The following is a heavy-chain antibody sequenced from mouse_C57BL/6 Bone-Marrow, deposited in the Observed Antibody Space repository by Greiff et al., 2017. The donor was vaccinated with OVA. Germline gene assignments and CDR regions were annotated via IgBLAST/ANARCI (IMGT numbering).Heavy chain of an antibody. Sequence: EVKLMESGPELVKPGASVKISCKASGYSFTDYNMTWVRQSNGKSLEWIGVINPNYGTTSYNQKIKGKATLTVDQSSSTAYMQLNSLTSEDSAVYYCASRYDYGSAPFDYWGQGTTLTVSS. J-gene: IGHJ2*01. CDR1: GYSFTDYN. CDR2: INPNYGTT. V-gene: IGHV1-39*01. D-gene: IGHD1-1*01. CDR3: ASRYDYGSAPFDY.